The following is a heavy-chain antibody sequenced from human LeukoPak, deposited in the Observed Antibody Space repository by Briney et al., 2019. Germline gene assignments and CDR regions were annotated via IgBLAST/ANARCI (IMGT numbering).Heavy chain of an antibody. CDR3: ARDLDYYYGMDV. CDR1: GFTVSSNY. V-gene: IGHV3-7*01. Sequence: GGSLRLSCAASGFTVSSNYMSWVRQAPGKGLEWVANIKQDGSEKYYVDSVKGRFTISRDNAKNSLYLQMNSLRAEDTAVYYCARDLDYYYGMDVWGQGTTVTVSS. J-gene: IGHJ6*02. CDR2: IKQDGSEK.